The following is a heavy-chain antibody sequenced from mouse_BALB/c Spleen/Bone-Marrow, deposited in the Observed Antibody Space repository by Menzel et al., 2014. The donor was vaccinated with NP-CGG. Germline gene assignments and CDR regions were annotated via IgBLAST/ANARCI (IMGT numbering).Heavy chain of an antibody. V-gene: IGHV5-6*02. J-gene: IGHJ2*01. D-gene: IGHD2-12*01. CDR1: GFTFSNYG. CDR3: ARRRVYDYLDY. Sequence: EVMLVESGGDLVKPGGSLKLSCAASGFTFSNYGMSWVRQIPDKRLEWVATISSGGTYTFYPDSVKGRFTISRDNTKNPLTLQRPSLNSEDTAFYYCARRRVYDYLDYWGQGTPLTVSS. CDR2: ISSGGTYT.